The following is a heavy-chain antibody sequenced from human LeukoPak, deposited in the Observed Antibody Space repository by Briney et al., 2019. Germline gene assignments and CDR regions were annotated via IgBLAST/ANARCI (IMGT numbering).Heavy chain of an antibody. V-gene: IGHV4-4*07. CDR2: IYSGGST. CDR3: ARDSGTTGEVKFDP. J-gene: IGHJ5*02. Sequence: PSETLSLTCTVSGGSISSYYWSWIRQPAGKGLEWFGRIYSGGSTDYNPSLKSRVTMSVDTSKNKFSLKLSSVTAADTAVYYCARDSGTTGEVKFDPWGQGTLVTVPS. D-gene: IGHD3-10*01. CDR1: GGSISSYY.